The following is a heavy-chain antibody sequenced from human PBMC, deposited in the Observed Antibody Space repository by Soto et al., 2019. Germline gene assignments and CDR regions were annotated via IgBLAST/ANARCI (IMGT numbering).Heavy chain of an antibody. CDR1: GFTFGDYP. Sequence: PGGSLRLSCTASGFTFGDYPMNWVRQAPGKGLEWVGFIRGKAYGGTTEYAASVEGRFTISRDDSKSIAYLQMNSLKTDDTAVYYCSREADYYYGTGEFDCWGQGTLVTVSS. J-gene: IGHJ4*02. V-gene: IGHV3-49*04. CDR3: SREADYYYGTGEFDC. CDR2: IRGKAYGGTT. D-gene: IGHD3-10*01.